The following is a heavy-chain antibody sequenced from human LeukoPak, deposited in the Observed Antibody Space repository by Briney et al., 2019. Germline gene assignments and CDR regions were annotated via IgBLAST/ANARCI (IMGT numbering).Heavy chain of an antibody. Sequence: GGSLRLSCATSGFNFDDFTLYWVRQVPGKGLQWVSLINWDGTSTSYADSVKGRFTISRDNSQNSLYLQMNSLRNDDTALYYCVKDQKAVSVTLIFNSGAQGTRVTVSP. CDR3: VKDQKAVSVTLIFNS. CDR2: INWDGTST. J-gene: IGHJ4*02. CDR1: GFNFDDFT. V-gene: IGHV3-43*01. D-gene: IGHD3-22*01.